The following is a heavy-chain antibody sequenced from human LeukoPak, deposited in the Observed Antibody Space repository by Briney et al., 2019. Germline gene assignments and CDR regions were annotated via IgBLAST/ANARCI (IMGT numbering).Heavy chain of an antibody. J-gene: IGHJ6*02. V-gene: IGHV3-23*01. CDR1: GFTFSSYA. Sequence: GGSLRLSCAASGFTFSSYAMSWVRQAPGKGLEWVSGISGSGGNTYYADSVKGRFTISRDNSKNTVVLQMDSLRVEDTAVYFCARDGGSGIRYDNYIYYGMDVWGQGTTVTVSS. D-gene: IGHD3-16*01. CDR2: ISGSGGNT. CDR3: ARDGGSGIRYDNYIYYGMDV.